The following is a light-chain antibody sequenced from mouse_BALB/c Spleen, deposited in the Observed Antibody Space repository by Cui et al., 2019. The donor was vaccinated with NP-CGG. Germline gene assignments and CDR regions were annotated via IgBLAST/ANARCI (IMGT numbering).Light chain of an antibody. J-gene: IGLJ1*01. CDR3: ALWYSNHWV. CDR2: GTN. V-gene: IGLV1*01. Sequence: QAVVTQESALTTSPGETVTLTCRSSTGAVKTSNYANWVQEKPDHLFTGLIGGTNNRAPGVPARFSGSLIGDKAALTITGAQTEDEAIYFCALWYSNHWVFGGGTKLTAL. CDR1: TGAVKTSNY.